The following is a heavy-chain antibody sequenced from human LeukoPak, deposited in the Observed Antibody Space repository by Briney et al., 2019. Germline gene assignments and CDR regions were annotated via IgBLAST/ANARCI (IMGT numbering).Heavy chain of an antibody. Sequence: GGSLRLSCAASGFTFNSYAMNWVRQAPGKGLEWVANIKQDGSEKYYVDSVKGRFTISRDNAKNSLYLQMNSLRAEDTAVYYCARDRSSWYEYWGQGTPVTVSS. CDR1: GFTFNSYA. CDR2: IKQDGSEK. V-gene: IGHV3-7*01. D-gene: IGHD6-13*01. J-gene: IGHJ4*02. CDR3: ARDRSSWYEY.